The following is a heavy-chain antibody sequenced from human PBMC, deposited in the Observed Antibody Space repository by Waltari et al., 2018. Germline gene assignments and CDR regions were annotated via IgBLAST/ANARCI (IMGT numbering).Heavy chain of an antibody. V-gene: IGHV4-34*01. Sequence: QVQLQQWGAGLLKPSETLSLTCAVFGGSFSDYYWTWIRQPPGKGLEWIGEINHSGRTNYNPSPKNRVTIPIDTSKNQFSLKLRSVTAADTAVYYCARGGRGKYSSWPPDYWGQGTLVTVSS. D-gene: IGHD6-13*01. CDR3: ARGGRGKYSSWPPDY. CDR1: GGSFSDYY. J-gene: IGHJ4*02. CDR2: INHSGRT.